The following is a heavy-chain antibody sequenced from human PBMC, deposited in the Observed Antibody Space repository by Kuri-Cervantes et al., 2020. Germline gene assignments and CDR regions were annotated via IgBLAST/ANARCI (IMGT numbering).Heavy chain of an antibody. CDR2: ISSDGTTM. D-gene: IGHD4-17*01. CDR1: GFTFSDYY. V-gene: IGHV3-11*04. Sequence: LSLTCAASGFTFSDYYMSWIRQAPGKGLGWLSYISSDGTTMYYADSWKGRFTISRDNAETSLYLQMNSLRAEDTAVYYCEREGGYGDYIRDYGMDVWGQGTTVTVSS. J-gene: IGHJ6*02. CDR3: EREGGYGDYIRDYGMDV.